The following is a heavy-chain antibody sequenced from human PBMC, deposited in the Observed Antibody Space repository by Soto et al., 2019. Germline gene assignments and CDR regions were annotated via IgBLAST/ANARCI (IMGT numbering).Heavy chain of an antibody. CDR3: ANMWFGESKYYYYYYGMDV. D-gene: IGHD3-10*01. CDR2: IIPIFGTA. CDR1: GGTFSSYA. Sequence: QVQLVQSGAEVKKPGSSVKVSCKASGGTFSSYAISWVRQAPGQGLEWMGGIIPIFGTANYAQKVQGRVTITADESTSTAYMELSSLRSEDTAVYYCANMWFGESKYYYYYYGMDVWGQGTTVTVSS. J-gene: IGHJ6*02. V-gene: IGHV1-69*12.